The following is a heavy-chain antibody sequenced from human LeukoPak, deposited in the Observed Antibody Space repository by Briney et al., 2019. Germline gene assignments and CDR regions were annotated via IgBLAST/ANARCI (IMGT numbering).Heavy chain of an antibody. J-gene: IGHJ6*02. D-gene: IGHD3-10*01. Sequence: SETLSLTCSVSGYSISSGYYWGWIRQPPGKGLEWIGSIYYSGSTYYNPSLKSRVTISVDTSKNQFSLKLSSVTAADTAVYYCARGHYYGSGSYSVVYGMDVWGQGTTVTVSS. CDR2: IYYSGST. CDR1: GYSISSGYY. CDR3: ARGHYYGSGSYSVVYGMDV. V-gene: IGHV4-38-2*02.